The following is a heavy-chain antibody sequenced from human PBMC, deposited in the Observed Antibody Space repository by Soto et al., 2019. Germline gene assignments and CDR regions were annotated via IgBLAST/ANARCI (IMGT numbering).Heavy chain of an antibody. CDR1: GGSISSYY. Sequence: SETLSLTCTVSGGSISSYYWSWIRQPPGKGLEWIGYIYYSGSTNYNPSLKSRSTISVDTCKNHFSLQLSSVTAADTAVYYWAWGFLDWLPSGDTKYYYYGMDVWGQGTTVTVSS. CDR3: AWGFLDWLPSGDTKYYYYGMDV. J-gene: IGHJ6*02. D-gene: IGHD3-3*01. CDR2: IYYSGST. V-gene: IGHV4-59*01.